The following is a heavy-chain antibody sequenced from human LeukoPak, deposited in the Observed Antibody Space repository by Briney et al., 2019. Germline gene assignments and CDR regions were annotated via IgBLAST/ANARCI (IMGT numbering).Heavy chain of an antibody. Sequence: ASVKVSCKASGYTFTSYAMHWVRQAPGQRLEWMGWINAGNGSTKYSQKFQGRVTITRDTSASTAYMELSSLRSEDTAVYYCAREGNDILTGYYDNWFDPCGQGTLVTVSS. CDR3: AREGNDILTGYYDNWFDP. D-gene: IGHD3-9*01. CDR1: GYTFTSYA. CDR2: INAGNGST. V-gene: IGHV1-3*01. J-gene: IGHJ5*02.